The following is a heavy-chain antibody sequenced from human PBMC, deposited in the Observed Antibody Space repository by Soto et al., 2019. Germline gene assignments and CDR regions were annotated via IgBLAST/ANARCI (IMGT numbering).Heavy chain of an antibody. CDR2: FDPEDGET. CDR1: GYTLTELS. Sequence: AAVKVSCKVSGYTLTELSMHWVRQAPGKGLEWMGGFDPEDGETMYAQKFQGRVTMTEDTSTGTAYMELSSLRSEDTAVDYCAARYYESSGYLRFDYWGQGTLVT. V-gene: IGHV1-24*01. J-gene: IGHJ4*02. D-gene: IGHD3-22*01. CDR3: AARYYESSGYLRFDY.